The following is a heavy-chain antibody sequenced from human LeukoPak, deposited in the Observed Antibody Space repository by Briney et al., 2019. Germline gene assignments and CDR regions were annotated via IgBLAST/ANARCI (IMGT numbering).Heavy chain of an antibody. Sequence: PSETLSLTCAVSGGSISSGGYSWSWIRQPPGKGLEWIGYIYYSGSTYYNPSLKSRVTISVDTSKNQFSLKLSSVTAADTAVYYCARHSAAGYDYWGQGTLVTVSS. J-gene: IGHJ4*02. D-gene: IGHD6-13*01. CDR3: ARHSAAGYDY. CDR1: GGSISSGGYS. CDR2: IYYSGST. V-gene: IGHV4-30-4*07.